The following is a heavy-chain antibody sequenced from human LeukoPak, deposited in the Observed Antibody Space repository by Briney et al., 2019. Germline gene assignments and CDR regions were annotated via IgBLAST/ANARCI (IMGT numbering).Heavy chain of an antibody. J-gene: IGHJ4*02. D-gene: IGHD1-26*01. Sequence: SETLFLTCTVSGGSISSYYWSWIRQPPGKGLEWIGHIYYSGSTNYNPSLKSRVTISVDTSKNQFSLKLSSVTAADTAVYYCARERGAYWGQGTLVTVSS. CDR2: IYYSGST. CDR1: GGSISSYY. V-gene: IGHV4-59*01. CDR3: ARERGAY.